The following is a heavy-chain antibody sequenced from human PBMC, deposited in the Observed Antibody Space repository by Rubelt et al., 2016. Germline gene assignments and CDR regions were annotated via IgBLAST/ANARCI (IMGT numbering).Heavy chain of an antibody. Sequence: QVLLQQWGAGLLKPSETLSLTCAVYGDSLSGFYWTWIRQSPGKGLEWIGEINHSGNTNYNPSLKNRVTISVDTSKSQFSLRRTSGTAAETAVYHCARMSLADARWYFDHWGRGTPVTVSP. CDR2: INHSGNT. J-gene: IGHJ2*01. CDR1: GDSLSGFY. V-gene: IGHV4-34*01. CDR3: ARMSLADARWYFDH.